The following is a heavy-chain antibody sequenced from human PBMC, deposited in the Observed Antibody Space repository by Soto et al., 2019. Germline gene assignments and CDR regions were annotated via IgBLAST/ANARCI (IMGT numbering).Heavy chain of an antibody. CDR3: AKGLFVVVTADCDY. V-gene: IGHV3-23*01. CDR1: GFTFNRHA. D-gene: IGHD2-21*02. CDR2: ISGTSTTT. J-gene: IGHJ4*02. Sequence: EVQLLESGGALVQPGGSLRLSCAASGFTFNRHAMNWVRQAPGKGLEWVASISGTSTTTYYLDSVKGRFTISRDNSKNTLYLQMDSLRAEDTAIYYCAKGLFVVVTADCDYWGQGTLVTVSS.